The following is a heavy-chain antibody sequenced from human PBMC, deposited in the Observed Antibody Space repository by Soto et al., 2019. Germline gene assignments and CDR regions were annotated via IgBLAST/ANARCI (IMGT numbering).Heavy chain of an antibody. D-gene: IGHD6-13*01. CDR2: ITPNSGST. J-gene: IGHJ4*02. Sequence: GKELEWMGWITPNSGSTNYAQKFQGWVTMTRDTSISTAYIELSRLRSDETAVYYCAREGVGSSWLSINRRALMDYWGRGTVVTVSS. CDR3: AREGVGSSWLSINRRALMDY. V-gene: IGHV1-2*04.